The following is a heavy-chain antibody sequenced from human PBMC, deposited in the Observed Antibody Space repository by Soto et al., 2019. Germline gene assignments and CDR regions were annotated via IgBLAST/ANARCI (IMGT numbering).Heavy chain of an antibody. J-gene: IGHJ6*02. D-gene: IGHD6-19*01. CDR1: GFTFSSYG. Sequence: QVQLVESGGGVVQPGRSLRLSCAASGFTFSSYGMHWVRQAPGKGLEWVAVIWYDGSNKYYADSVKGRFTISRDNSKNTLYLQMNSLRAEDTAVYYCARDAGGQWLVSPFGMDVWGQGTTVTVSS. CDR3: ARDAGGQWLVSPFGMDV. CDR2: IWYDGSNK. V-gene: IGHV3-33*01.